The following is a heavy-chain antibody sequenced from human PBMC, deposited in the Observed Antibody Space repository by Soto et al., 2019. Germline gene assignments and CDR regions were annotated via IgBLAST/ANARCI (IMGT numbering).Heavy chain of an antibody. Sequence: EVQLVQSGAEVRKPGESLTISCKGSGYRFTSYWIVWVRQMPGKGLEWMGIVYPGDSDTLYSPSFQGQVAISADKSICTAFLQWNSLKASDTYMYYCTRSRYSYGSDFDYWGQGTLVTVSS. CDR1: GYRFTSYW. J-gene: IGHJ4*02. CDR3: TRSRYSYGSDFDY. D-gene: IGHD5-18*01. V-gene: IGHV5-51*01. CDR2: VYPGDSDT.